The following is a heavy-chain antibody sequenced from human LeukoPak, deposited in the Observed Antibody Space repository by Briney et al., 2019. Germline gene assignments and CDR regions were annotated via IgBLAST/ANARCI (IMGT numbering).Heavy chain of an antibody. CDR1: GFTFSDEY. CDR2: VSNSGSSI. Sequence: GGSLRLSCAASGFTFSDEYMSWIRQAPGKGLEWISCVSNSGSSIYYTDSVKGRFSISRDNVKNSLYLQMNSLRVEDTAVYYCARDGAYSASNFWGQGTMVAVSS. CDR3: ARDGAYSASNF. J-gene: IGHJ3*01. V-gene: IGHV3-11*01. D-gene: IGHD6-13*01.